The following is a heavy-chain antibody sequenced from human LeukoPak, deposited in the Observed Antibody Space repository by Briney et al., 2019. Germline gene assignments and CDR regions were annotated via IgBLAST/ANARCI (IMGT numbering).Heavy chain of an antibody. CDR1: DGSITDNW. J-gene: IGHJ5*02. CDR3: ARAAAYNLDL. Sequence: SGTLSLTCAVSDGSITDNWWSWVRQPPGKGLEWIGEIYHSGDTNYNPSLKSRFTISIDTSKNQLSLTLNSVTAADTAVYYCARAAAYNLDLWGQGTLVIVSS. D-gene: IGHD6-13*01. V-gene: IGHV4-4*02. CDR2: IYHSGDT.